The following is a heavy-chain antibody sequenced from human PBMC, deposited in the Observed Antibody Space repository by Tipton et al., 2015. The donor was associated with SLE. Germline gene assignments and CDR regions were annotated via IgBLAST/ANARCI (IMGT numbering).Heavy chain of an antibody. D-gene: IGHD2-15*01. CDR1: GGSISSYY. J-gene: IGHJ4*02. V-gene: IGHV4-59*01. Sequence: TLSLTCTVSGGSISSYYWSWIRQPPGKGLEWIGYIYYSGSTNYNPSLKSRVTISVDTSKNQFSLKLSSVTAADTAVYYCASGRASGGGGLFGYRGQGTLVTVSS. CDR2: IYYSGST. CDR3: ASGRASGGGGLFGY.